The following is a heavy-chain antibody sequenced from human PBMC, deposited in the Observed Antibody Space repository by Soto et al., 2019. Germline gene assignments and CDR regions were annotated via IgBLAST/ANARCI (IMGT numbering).Heavy chain of an antibody. V-gene: IGHV4-34*01. CDR3: ARLPRGYNCGMDV. CDR2: INHSGST. Sequence: QVQLQQWGAGLLKPSETLSLTCAVYGGSFSGYYWSWIRQPPGKGLEWIGEINHSGSTNYNPSLTSRVTISVDTSKNQFSLKLSSVTAADTAVYYCARLPRGYNCGMDVGGQGTTVTVSS. CDR1: GGSFSGYY. J-gene: IGHJ6*02.